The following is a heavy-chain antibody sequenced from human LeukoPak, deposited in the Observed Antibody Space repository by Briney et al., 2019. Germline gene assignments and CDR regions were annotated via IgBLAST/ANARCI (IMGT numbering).Heavy chain of an antibody. CDR3: ARGRVRVPAASPRIWWFDP. D-gene: IGHD2-2*01. CDR1: GGSISSGDYY. V-gene: IGHV4-30-4*08. J-gene: IGHJ5*02. Sequence: PSETLSLTCTVSGGSISSGDYYWSWIRQPPGKGLEWIGYIYYSGSTYYNPSLKSRVTISVDTSKNQFSLKLSSVTAADTAVYYCARGRVRVPAASPRIWWFDPWGQGTLVTVSS. CDR2: IYYSGST.